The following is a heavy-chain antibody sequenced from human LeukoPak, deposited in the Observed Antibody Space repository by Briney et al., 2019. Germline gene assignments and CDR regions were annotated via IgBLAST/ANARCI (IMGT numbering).Heavy chain of an antibody. D-gene: IGHD2-2*01. Sequence: PGGSLRLSCAASGFTFSLYGMHWVRQAPGKGLEWVAVVSHDENNKYYADSVKGRFTISRDNSKNTLDLQMNSLRAEDTAVYYCWQGGYCTATSCYPNHFDLWGQGTLVTVSS. V-gene: IGHV3-30*18. CDR1: GFTFSLYG. CDR2: VSHDENNK. CDR3: WQGGYCTATSCYPNHFDL. J-gene: IGHJ4*02.